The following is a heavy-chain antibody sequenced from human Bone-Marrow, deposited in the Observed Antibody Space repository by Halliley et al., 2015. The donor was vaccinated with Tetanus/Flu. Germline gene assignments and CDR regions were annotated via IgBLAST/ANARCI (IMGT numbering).Heavy chain of an antibody. Sequence: MGWISAETGNTNYAQKFRARVTATAATSAKMVYLELRSLRSDDTAVYYCATSQSAFGPVTGFFDNWGQGTLVIVSS. CDR3: ATSQSAFGPVTGFFDN. V-gene: IGHV1-18*01. J-gene: IGHJ4*02. CDR2: ISAETGNT. D-gene: IGHD2-21*02.